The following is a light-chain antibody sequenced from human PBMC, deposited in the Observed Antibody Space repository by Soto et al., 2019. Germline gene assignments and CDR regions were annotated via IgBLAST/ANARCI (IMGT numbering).Light chain of an antibody. Sequence: EIVLTQSPGTLSLSPGEMSTLSCRASQSVRSSYLAWYQQKPGHAPRLLIYGASNRATGIPDSFSGSASGTDFTLTISSLQSEDFAVYFCHQYNNWPTFGHGTKVDI. J-gene: IGKJ1*01. V-gene: IGKV3-20*01. CDR1: QSVRSSY. CDR2: GAS. CDR3: HQYNNWPT.